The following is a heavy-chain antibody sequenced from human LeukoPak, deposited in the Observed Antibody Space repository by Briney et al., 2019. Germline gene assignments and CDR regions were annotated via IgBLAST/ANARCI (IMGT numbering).Heavy chain of an antibody. CDR2: IVVGSGNT. Sequence: SVKVSCKASGFTFTSSAMQWVRHARGQRLEWIGWIVVGSGNTNYAQKFQERVTITRDMSTSTAYMELSSLRSEDTAVYYCAADKGQLAYCGGDCSAYYYGMDVWGQGTTVTVSS. D-gene: IGHD2-21*02. V-gene: IGHV1-58*02. J-gene: IGHJ6*02. CDR3: AADKGQLAYCGGDCSAYYYGMDV. CDR1: GFTFTSSA.